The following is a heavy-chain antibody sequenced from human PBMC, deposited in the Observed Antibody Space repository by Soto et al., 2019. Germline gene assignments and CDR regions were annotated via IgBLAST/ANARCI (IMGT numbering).Heavy chain of an antibody. V-gene: IGHV4-4*07. J-gene: IGHJ5*02. CDR2: IYATGTT. Sequence: SETLSLTCTVSGASISGFDWSWIRKSAWKGLEWIGRIYATGTTDYNPSLKSRVMMSVDTSKKQFSLKLRSVTAADTAVYYCVRDGTKTLRDWFDPWGQGISVTVSS. D-gene: IGHD1-1*01. CDR3: VRDGTKTLRDWFDP. CDR1: GASISGFD.